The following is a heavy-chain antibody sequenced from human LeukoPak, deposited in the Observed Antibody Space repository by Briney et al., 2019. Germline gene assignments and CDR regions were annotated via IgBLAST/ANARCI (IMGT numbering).Heavy chain of an antibody. CDR1: GFSFSSYE. D-gene: IGHD3-9*01. V-gene: IGHV3-48*03. CDR3: ARGSDSLTGYYNRNWFDP. J-gene: IGHJ5*02. Sequence: GGSLRLSCAASGFSFSSYEMNWVRQAPGKGLEWVSFISSSGRTIYYADSVKGRSTISRDNAKNSPYLQVNGLRVEDTAVYYCARGSDSLTGYYNRNWFDPWGQGTLVTVSS. CDR2: ISSSGRTI.